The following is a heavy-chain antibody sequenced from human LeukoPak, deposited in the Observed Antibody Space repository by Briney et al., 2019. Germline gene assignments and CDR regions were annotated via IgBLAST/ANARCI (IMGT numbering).Heavy chain of an antibody. V-gene: IGHV6-1*01. Sequence: SQTLPLTCAISGYSVPRKRVAWYWITQSPSRALEWLGRTYYRSKWYNDYAVSVKSRITINPDTSKNQFSLQLNSVTPEDTAVYYCAGGPGGAMGGYWGRGTLVTVSS. CDR3: AGGPGGAMGGY. CDR1: GYSVPRKRVA. D-gene: IGHD1-26*01. J-gene: IGHJ4*02. CDR2: TYYRSKWYN.